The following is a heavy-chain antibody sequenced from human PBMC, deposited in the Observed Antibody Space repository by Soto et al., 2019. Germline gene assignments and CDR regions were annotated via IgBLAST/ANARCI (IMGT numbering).Heavy chain of an antibody. Sequence: EVQVVESGGGLVQPGGSLRLSCAASGFTFSDYWMHWVRQAPGKGLVWVSRIKGDLITTNYADSVKGRFTNSSDNARNTVSLQIGSLRAEDTSVYCCARGCRGLYFMDVWGKGTTVTVSS. CDR1: GFTFSDYW. D-gene: IGHD1-26*01. V-gene: IGHV3-74*01. CDR3: ARGCRGLYFMDV. CDR2: IKGDLITT. J-gene: IGHJ6*04.